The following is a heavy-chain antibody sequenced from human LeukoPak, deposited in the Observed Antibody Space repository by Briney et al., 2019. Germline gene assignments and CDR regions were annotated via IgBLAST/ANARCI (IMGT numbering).Heavy chain of an antibody. CDR2: IKEDGSER. CDR3: ARSILRSPPDY. CDR1: GFTFSSYW. J-gene: IGHJ4*02. V-gene: IGHV3-7*01. Sequence: PGGSLRLSCAASGFTFSSYWMSWVRQAPGKGLEWVASIKEDGSERYYVDSVKGRFTISRDNAKNSLYLQMNSLRAEDTAVYYCARSILRSPPDYWGQGTLVTVSS. D-gene: IGHD3-3*01.